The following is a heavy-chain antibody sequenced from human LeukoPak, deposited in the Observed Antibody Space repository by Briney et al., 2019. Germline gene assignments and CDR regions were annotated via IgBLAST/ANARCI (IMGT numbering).Heavy chain of an antibody. J-gene: IGHJ4*02. CDR1: GFTFSSYA. V-gene: IGHV3-23*01. CDR2: ISGSGGST. CDR3: AKGAWIQLWSYYFDY. D-gene: IGHD5-18*01. Sequence: PGGSLRLACAASGFTFSSYAMSWVRQAPGKGLEWVSAISGSGGSTYYADSVKGRFTISRDNSKNTLYLQMNSLRAEDTAVYYCAKGAWIQLWSYYFDYWGQGTLVTVSS.